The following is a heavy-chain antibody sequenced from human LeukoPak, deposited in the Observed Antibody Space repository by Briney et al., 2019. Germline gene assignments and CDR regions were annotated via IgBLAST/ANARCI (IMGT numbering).Heavy chain of an antibody. CDR3: AKEYTGTFSPFPSYFDN. D-gene: IGHD1-26*01. V-gene: IGHV3-21*04. CDR1: GFTFTAYT. Sequence: GGSLRLSCAASGFTFTAYTINWVRQAPGKGLEWVSYISGSTTDIYYADSVKGRFTIFRDNSKNTLYLQMNSLRAEDTAIYYCAKEYTGTFSPFPSYFDNWGQGTLVTVSS. J-gene: IGHJ4*02. CDR2: ISGSTTDI.